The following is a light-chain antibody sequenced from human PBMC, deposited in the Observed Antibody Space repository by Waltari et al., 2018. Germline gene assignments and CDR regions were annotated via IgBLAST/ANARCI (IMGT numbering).Light chain of an antibody. CDR1: SSDIGFYNH. V-gene: IGLV2-14*03. CDR3: NSYAGCSSWV. J-gene: IGLJ3*02. CDR2: DVS. Sequence: QSALTQPASVSGSPGQSITISCTGTSSDIGFYNHVSWYQQHPGKAPKLMIYDVSERPSGVSNRFSGSKSGNTASLTISGLQSEDEADYFCNSYAGCSSWVFGGGTKLTVL.